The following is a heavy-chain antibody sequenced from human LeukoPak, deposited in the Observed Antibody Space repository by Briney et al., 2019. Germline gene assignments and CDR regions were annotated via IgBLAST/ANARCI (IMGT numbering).Heavy chain of an antibody. CDR1: GFTFISSP. Sequence: SVTVSFKATGFTFISSPMQRVRQARGQRLEWIGWIDVGSGNTNYAQKFQERVTITRDMSTSTAYMELSSMREEETAVYCGGAGGRLTPFDYWGQGTLVTVSS. J-gene: IGHJ4*02. CDR2: IDVGSGNT. D-gene: IGHD5-12*01. CDR3: GAGGRLTPFDY. V-gene: IGHV1-58*02.